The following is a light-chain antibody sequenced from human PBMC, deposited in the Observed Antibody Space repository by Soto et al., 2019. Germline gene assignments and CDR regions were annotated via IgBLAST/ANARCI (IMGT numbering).Light chain of an antibody. V-gene: IGLV4-69*01. CDR3: QTWGTGIHVV. J-gene: IGLJ2*01. CDR1: SGRSGYA. Sequence: QPVLTQSPSASASLGASVKLTCTLSSGRSGYAIAWHQQQPEKGPRYLMKLDSDGSHTKGDAIPDRFSGSSSGAERYLTISSLQSEDEADYYCQTWGTGIHVVFGGGTKLTVL. CDR2: LDSDGSH.